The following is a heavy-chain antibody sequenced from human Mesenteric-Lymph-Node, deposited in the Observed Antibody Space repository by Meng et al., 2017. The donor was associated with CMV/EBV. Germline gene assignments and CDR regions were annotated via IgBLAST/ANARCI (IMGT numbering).Heavy chain of an antibody. CDR1: GGSVISGSYY. CDR3: ARFPYYFDY. CDR2: VYLGGST. J-gene: IGHJ4*02. V-gene: IGHV4-61*01. Sequence: SETLSLTCTVSGGSVISGSYYWSWIRQPPGKGLEWIGHVYLGGSTDYNPSLKSRVTISVDTSKNQFSLKLSSVTAADTAVYYCARFPYYFDYWGQGTLVTVSS.